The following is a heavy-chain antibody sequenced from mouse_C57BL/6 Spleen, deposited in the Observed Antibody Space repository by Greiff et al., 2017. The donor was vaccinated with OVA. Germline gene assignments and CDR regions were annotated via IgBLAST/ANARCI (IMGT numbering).Heavy chain of an antibody. V-gene: IGHV8-8*01. J-gene: IGHJ4*01. CDR2: IWWDDDK. CDR1: GFSLSTFGMG. D-gene: IGHD4-1*01. Sequence: QVTLKESGPGILQPSQTLSLTCSFSGFSLSTFGMGVGWIRQPSGKGLEWLAHIWWDDDKYYTPALKSRLTISNDTSKNQVFLKIANVDTADTATYDCARIGLGRADYYAMDYWGQGTSVTVSS. CDR3: ARIGLGRADYYAMDY.